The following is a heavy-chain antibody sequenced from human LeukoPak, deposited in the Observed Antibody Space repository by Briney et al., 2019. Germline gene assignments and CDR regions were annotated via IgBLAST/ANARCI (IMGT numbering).Heavy chain of an antibody. J-gene: IGHJ4*02. V-gene: IGHV4-61*09. Sequence: SQTLSLTCAVSGGSISSTSYHWNWIRQPAGKGLEWIGHIHSSGGTNYSPSLKSRVTISLDTSRSQFSLKLSSVTAADTAVYYCATANTYKTAFDYWGQGILVTVSS. D-gene: IGHD5-24*01. CDR1: GGSISSTSYH. CDR3: ATANTYKTAFDY. CDR2: IHSSGGT.